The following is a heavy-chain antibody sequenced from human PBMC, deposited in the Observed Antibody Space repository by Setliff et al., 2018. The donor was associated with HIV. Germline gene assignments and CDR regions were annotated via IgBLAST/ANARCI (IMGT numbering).Heavy chain of an antibody. CDR3: ARAGGLYFGMLIHDAIDL. V-gene: IGHV4-59*11. Sequence: PSETLSLTCTVSGGSISSHYWSWIRQPPGKGLEWIGGIYYNGITNYNPSLKSRVTVSVDTSKNQFSLKLSSVTAADTAVYYCARAGGLYFGMLIHDAIDLWGQGTMVTVSS. CDR1: GGSISSHY. J-gene: IGHJ3*01. CDR2: IYYNGIT. D-gene: IGHD3-3*01.